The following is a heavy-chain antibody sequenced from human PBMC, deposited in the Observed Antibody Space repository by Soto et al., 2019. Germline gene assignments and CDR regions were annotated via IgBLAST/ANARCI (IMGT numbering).Heavy chain of an antibody. CDR1: GGSISCYY. V-gene: IGHV4-59*13. J-gene: IGHJ6*02. CDR2: IFYRGNT. Sequence: PSETLSLTCTVSGGSISCYYWSWIRQPPGKGLEWIGYIFYRGNTLYNPSLQSRVTVSVDTSKNQFSLRLSSVTAADTAVYYCTRHAIIPKLQYGMDVWGQGASVTVSS. D-gene: IGHD2-15*01. CDR3: TRHAIIPKLQYGMDV.